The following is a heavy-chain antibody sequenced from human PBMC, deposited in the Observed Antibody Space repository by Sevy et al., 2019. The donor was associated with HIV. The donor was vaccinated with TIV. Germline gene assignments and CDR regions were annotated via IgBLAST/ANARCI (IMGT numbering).Heavy chain of an antibody. J-gene: IGHJ4*01. CDR1: GFTFTDYV. CDR3: ATGRISDWFFDS. D-gene: IGHD3-9*01. CDR2: IGGSGGST. Sequence: GGSLRLSCTASGFTFTDYVMNWVRQAPGRGLEWVSSIGGSGGSTHYADSVKGRFTISRDNSKNTLYLQMNSLRAEDTAVYYCATGRISDWFFDSWGHGTLVTVSS. V-gene: IGHV3-23*01.